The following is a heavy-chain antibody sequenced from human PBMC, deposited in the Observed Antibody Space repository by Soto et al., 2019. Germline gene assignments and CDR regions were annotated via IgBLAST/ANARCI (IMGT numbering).Heavy chain of an antibody. J-gene: IGHJ6*03. V-gene: IGHV3-23*01. CDR2: ISGSGGST. CDR1: GFTFSSYA. Sequence: EVQLLESGGGLVQPGGSLRLSCAASGFTFSSYAMSWVRHAPGKGLEWVSAISGSGGSTYYADSVKGRFTISRDNSKNTLYLQMNSLRAEDTAVYYCAKESADDYYYYYYMDVWGKGTTVTVSS. CDR3: AKESADDYYYYYYMDV.